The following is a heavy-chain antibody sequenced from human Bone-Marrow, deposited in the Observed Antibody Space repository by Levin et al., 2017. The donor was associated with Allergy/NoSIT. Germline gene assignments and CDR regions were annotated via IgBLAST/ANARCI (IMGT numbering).Heavy chain of an antibody. J-gene: IGHJ5*02. CDR3: AGDGLCTSTTCHSGLFIA. CDR1: GVSVSGASDY. Sequence: SETLSLTCTVSGVSVSGASDYWSWIRQPPGKGLEWIGYSYYTGTTNYNPSLASRVTISVDTSKDQFSLTLSSVTTADTAVYYCAGDGLCTSTTCHSGLFIAWGQGTLVSVSS. V-gene: IGHV4-61*01. D-gene: IGHD2-2*01. CDR2: SYYTGTT.